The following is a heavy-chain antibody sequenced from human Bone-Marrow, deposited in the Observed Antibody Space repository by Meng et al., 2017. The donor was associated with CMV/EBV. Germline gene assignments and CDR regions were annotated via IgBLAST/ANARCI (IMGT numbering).Heavy chain of an antibody. J-gene: IGHJ5*02. CDR2: INPSGGST. D-gene: IGHD3-22*01. V-gene: IGHV1-46*01. CDR3: ARAYTAYYYDSSGYSHRFDP. Sequence: ASVKVSCKASGYTFTGYYMHWVRQAPGQGLEWMGIINPSGGSTSYAQKFQGRVTMTRDTSTSTVYMELSSLRSEDTAVYYCARAYTAYYYDSSGYSHRFDPWGQGTLVTFAS. CDR1: GYTFTGYY.